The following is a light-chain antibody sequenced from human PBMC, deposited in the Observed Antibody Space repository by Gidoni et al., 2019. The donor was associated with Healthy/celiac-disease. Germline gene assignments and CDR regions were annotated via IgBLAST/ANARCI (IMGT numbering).Light chain of an antibody. CDR3: QQRSNWPQT. CDR2: DAS. J-gene: IGKJ2*01. V-gene: IGKV3-11*01. CDR1: QSVSSY. Sequence: IVLTQSPATLSLSPGERATLSCRASQSVSSYLAWYQQKPGQAPRLLIYDASNRATGIPAMFSGSGSATYFTLTISILEPEYFAVYSCQQRSNWPQTFGQGTKLEIK.